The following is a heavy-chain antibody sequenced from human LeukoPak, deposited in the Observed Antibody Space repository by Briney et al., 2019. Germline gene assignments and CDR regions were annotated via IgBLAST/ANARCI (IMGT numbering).Heavy chain of an antibody. CDR2: ISYDGSTK. Sequence: GGSLRLSCAASGFTFSSYTMHWVRQAPGKGLEWVVVISYDGSTKYYADSMKGRFTISRDNSKNTLYLQMNSLRAEDTAVYYCAREGYYDSSGYSDAGIDYWGQGSLVTVSS. CDR1: GFTFSSYT. D-gene: IGHD3-22*01. V-gene: IGHV3-30*04. CDR3: AREGYYDSSGYSDAGIDY. J-gene: IGHJ4*02.